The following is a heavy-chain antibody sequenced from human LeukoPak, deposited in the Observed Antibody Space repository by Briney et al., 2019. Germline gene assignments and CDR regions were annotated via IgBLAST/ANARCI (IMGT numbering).Heavy chain of an antibody. CDR1: GGSFSSYY. V-gene: IGHV4-59*01. CDR2: IYYSGST. D-gene: IGHD5-12*01. CDR3: ARLGYSRYDYIDY. J-gene: IGHJ4*02. Sequence: SETLSLTCTVSGGSFSSYYWSWIRQPPGKGLEWIGYIYYSGSTNYNPSLKSRVTISVDTSKNQFSLKLSSVTAADTAVYYCARLGYSRYDYIDYCGQGTLVSVSS.